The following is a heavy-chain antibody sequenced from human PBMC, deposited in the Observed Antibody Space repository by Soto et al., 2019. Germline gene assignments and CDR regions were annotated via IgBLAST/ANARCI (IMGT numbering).Heavy chain of an antibody. CDR2: INHSGST. J-gene: IGHJ6*02. CDR3: ARATSPYDILAGYYLPYYYGMDV. V-gene: IGHV4-34*01. D-gene: IGHD3-9*01. Sequence: SETLSLTCAVDGGSFSGYYLSWIRQPPGKGLEWIGEINHSGSTNYNPSLKSRVTISVDTSKNQFSLKLSSVTAADTAVYYCARATSPYDILAGYYLPYYYGMDVCGQGTTVTVSS. CDR1: GGSFSGYY.